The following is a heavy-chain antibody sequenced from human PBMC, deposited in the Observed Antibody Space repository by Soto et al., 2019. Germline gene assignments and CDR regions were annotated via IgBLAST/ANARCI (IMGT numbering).Heavy chain of an antibody. CDR3: ARVIHGKYDSSGYYQYYDF. CDR2: IGTAGDT. CDR1: GFTFSSYD. J-gene: IGHJ4*02. V-gene: IGHV3-13*01. Sequence: GGSLRLSCAASGFTFSSYDMHWVRQATGKGLEWVSAIGTAGDTYYPGSVKGRFTISSENAKNSLYLQMNSLRAGDTAVYYCARVIHGKYDSSGYYQYYDFWGQGTLVTVSS. D-gene: IGHD3-22*01.